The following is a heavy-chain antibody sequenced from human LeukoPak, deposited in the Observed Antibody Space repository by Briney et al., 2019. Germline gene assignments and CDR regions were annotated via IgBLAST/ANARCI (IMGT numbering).Heavy chain of an antibody. V-gene: IGHV3-30*02. CDR3: AQYSYGDF. J-gene: IGHJ4*02. CDR2: IRYDGSDK. D-gene: IGHD3-16*01. Sequence: GGSLRLSCAVSGFTFSNYGMHWVRQAPGKGLEWVAFIRYDGSDKYYADSVKGRFTISRDNSKNTLYLQMSSLRAEDTALYYCAQYSYGDFWGQGTLVTVSS. CDR1: GFTFSNYG.